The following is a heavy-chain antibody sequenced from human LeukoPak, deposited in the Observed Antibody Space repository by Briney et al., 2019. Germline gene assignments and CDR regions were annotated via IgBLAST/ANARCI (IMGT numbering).Heavy chain of an antibody. CDR3: AKDLRYYDILTGYYYYYYGMDV. CDR1: GFTFDDYA. V-gene: IGHV3-43D*04. CDR2: ISWDGGST. Sequence: GGSLRLSCAASGFTFDDYAMHWVRQAPGKGLEWVSLISWDGGSTYYADSVKGRFTISRDNSKNSLYLQMNSLRAEDTALYYCAKDLRYYDILTGYYYYYYGMDVWGKGTTVTVSS. J-gene: IGHJ6*04. D-gene: IGHD3-9*01.